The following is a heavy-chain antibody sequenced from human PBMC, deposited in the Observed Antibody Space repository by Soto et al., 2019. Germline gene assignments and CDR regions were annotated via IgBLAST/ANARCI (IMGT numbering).Heavy chain of an antibody. J-gene: IGHJ3*02. Sequence: ASVKVSCKASGYTFTSYGISWVRQAPGQGLEWMGWISAYNGNTNYAQKLQGRVTMTTDTSTSTAYMELRSLRSDDTAVYYCARAKLFGGYCSSTSCFHAFDIWGQGTMVT. V-gene: IGHV1-18*01. CDR2: ISAYNGNT. D-gene: IGHD2-2*01. CDR3: ARAKLFGGYCSSTSCFHAFDI. CDR1: GYTFTSYG.